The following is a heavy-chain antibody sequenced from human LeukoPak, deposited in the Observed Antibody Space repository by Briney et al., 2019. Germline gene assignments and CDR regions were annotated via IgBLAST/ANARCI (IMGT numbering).Heavy chain of an antibody. D-gene: IGHD5-18*01. V-gene: IGHV4-59*01. Sequence: PSETLSLTCTVSGGSLSSYYWSWIRQPPGEGLEWIGYIYYSGSTNYNPSLKSRVTISVDTSKNQFSLKLSSVTAADTAVYYCASGRYSYGSFDYWGQGTLVTVSS. J-gene: IGHJ4*02. CDR3: ASGRYSYGSFDY. CDR2: IYYSGST. CDR1: GGSLSSYY.